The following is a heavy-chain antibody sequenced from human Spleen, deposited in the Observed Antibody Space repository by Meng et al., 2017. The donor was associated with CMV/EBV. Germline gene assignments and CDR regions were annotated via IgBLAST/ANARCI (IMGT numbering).Heavy chain of an antibody. CDR2: ISYDGTNK. V-gene: IGHV3-30-3*01. CDR3: AKDADSSGYYYGTPDY. Sequence: GESLKISCAASGLTFSNYVMHWVRQAPGKGLEWVAVISYDGTNKYYADSVKGRFTISRDNSKNTLYVQMNSLRAEDTAVYYCAKDADSSGYYYGTPDYWGQGTLVTVSS. CDR1: GLTFSNYV. J-gene: IGHJ4*02. D-gene: IGHD3-22*01.